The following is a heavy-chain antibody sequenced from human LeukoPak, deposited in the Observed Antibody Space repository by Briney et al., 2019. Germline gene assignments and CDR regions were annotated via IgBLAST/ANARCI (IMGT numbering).Heavy chain of an antibody. CDR3: ARDDSPIAVAGTGFDY. Sequence: GGSLRLSCAASGFTFSSYGMHWVRQAPGKGLEWVAVIWYDGSNKYYADPVKGRFTISRDNSKNTLYLQMNSLRAEDTAVYYCARDDSPIAVAGTGFDYWGQGTLVTVSS. CDR2: IWYDGSNK. CDR1: GFTFSSYG. D-gene: IGHD6-19*01. J-gene: IGHJ4*02. V-gene: IGHV3-33*01.